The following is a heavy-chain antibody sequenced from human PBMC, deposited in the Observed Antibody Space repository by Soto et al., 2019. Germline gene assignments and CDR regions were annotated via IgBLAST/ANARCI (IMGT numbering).Heavy chain of an antibody. J-gene: IGHJ3*02. D-gene: IGHD3-22*01. CDR1: GGSFSGYY. Sequence: NPSETLSLTCAVYGGSFSGYYWSWIRQPPGKGLEWIGEINHSGSTNYNPSLKSRVTISVDTSKNQFSLKLSSVTAADTAVYYCARQWSVSLIVVPYAFDIWGQGTMVTVS. CDR2: INHSGST. V-gene: IGHV4-34*01. CDR3: ARQWSVSLIVVPYAFDI.